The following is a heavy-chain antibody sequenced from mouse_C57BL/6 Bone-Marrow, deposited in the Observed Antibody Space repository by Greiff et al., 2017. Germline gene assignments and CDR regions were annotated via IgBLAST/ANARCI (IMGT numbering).Heavy chain of an antibody. V-gene: IGHV1-52*01. CDR1: GYTFTSYW. Sequence: QVQLQQPGAELVRPGSSVKLSCKASGYTFTSYWMHWVKQRPIQGLEWIGNIDPSDSETHYNQKFKDKATLTVDKSSSTAYMQLSSLTSEDSAVYYGARRGDYGEDYWGQGTSVTVSS. CDR2: IDPSDSET. D-gene: IGHD2-4*01. CDR3: ARRGDYGEDY. J-gene: IGHJ4*01.